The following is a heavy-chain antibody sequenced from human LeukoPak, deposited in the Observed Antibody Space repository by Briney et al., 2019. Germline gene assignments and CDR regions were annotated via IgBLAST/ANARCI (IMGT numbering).Heavy chain of an antibody. CDR3: ASYSRGVGIAVDY. CDR2: ISWNSGSI. CDR1: GFTFDDYA. D-gene: IGHD6-13*01. J-gene: IGHJ4*02. V-gene: IGHV3-9*01. Sequence: GGSLRLSCAASGFTFDDYAMHWVRQAPGKGLEWVSGISWNSGSIGYADSVKGRFTISRDNAKNSLYLQMNSLRAEDTALYYCASYSRGVGIAVDYWGQGTLVTVSS.